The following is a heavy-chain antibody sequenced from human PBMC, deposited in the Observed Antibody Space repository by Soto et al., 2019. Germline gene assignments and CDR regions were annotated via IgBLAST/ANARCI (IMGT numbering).Heavy chain of an antibody. V-gene: IGHV4-39*07. CDR3: ARGTRRGGRNYYYYGMDV. Sequence: PSETLSLTCTVSGGSINNNNYYWGWVRQPPGKGLEWIGEINHSGSTNYNPSLKSRVTISVDTSKNQFSLKLSSVTAADTAVYYCARGTRRGGRNYYYYGMDVWGQGTTVTVSS. J-gene: IGHJ6*02. CDR2: INHSGST. CDR1: GGSINNNNYY. D-gene: IGHD1-26*01.